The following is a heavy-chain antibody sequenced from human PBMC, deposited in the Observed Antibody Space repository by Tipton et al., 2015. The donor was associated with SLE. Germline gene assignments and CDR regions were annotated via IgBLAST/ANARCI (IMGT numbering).Heavy chain of an antibody. D-gene: IGHD1-26*01. J-gene: IGHJ4*02. CDR2: IKGKADGETT. CDR3: TTERHRGGYSGSRDFQY. Sequence: SLRLSCVASGFTFTNAWMNWVRQAPGKGLEWVGRIKGKADGETTDYAAHVKGRFTISRDDSKNTVYLEMSSLETEDTGVYYCTTERHRGGYSGSRDFQYWGQGTLVTGSS. V-gene: IGHV3-15*01. CDR1: GFTFTNAW.